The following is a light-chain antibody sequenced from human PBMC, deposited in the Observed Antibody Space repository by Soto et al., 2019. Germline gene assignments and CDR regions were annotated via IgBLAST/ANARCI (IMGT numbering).Light chain of an antibody. CDR1: QSVSSN. V-gene: IGKV3-20*01. CDR2: GAS. J-gene: IGKJ1*01. Sequence: EIVMTQSPATLSVSPGERATLSCRASQSVSSNLAWYQQKPGQAPRLLIYGASSRATGIPDRFSGSGSGTDFTLTIPRLEPEDFAVYYCLQYGSSVWTFGQGTKVEIK. CDR3: LQYGSSVWT.